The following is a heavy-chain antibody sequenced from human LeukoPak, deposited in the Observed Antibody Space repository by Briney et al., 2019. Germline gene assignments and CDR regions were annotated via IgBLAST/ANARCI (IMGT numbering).Heavy chain of an antibody. J-gene: IGHJ3*02. CDR3: ARSGIGRAHAFDI. Sequence: PGRSLRLSCAASGFTFSDYGMHWVRRAPGKGLEWVAVMSYEGTNKYYADSVKGRFTISRDNSKNTLYLQMNSLRAEDTAVYYCARSGIGRAHAFDIWGQGTMVTVSS. CDR1: GFTFSDYG. V-gene: IGHV3-30*03. CDR2: MSYEGTNK. D-gene: IGHD1-14*01.